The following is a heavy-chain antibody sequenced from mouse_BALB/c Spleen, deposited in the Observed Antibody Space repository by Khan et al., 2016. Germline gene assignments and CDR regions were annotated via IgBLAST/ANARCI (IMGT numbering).Heavy chain of an antibody. Sequence: QMQLEESGAELVRPGASVKLSCKALGYTFTDYEMHWVRQTPVHGLEWIGGIHPGSGGTAYNQRFKGKATMTDDKSSSTAYMELSSLTSEDSAVYYCTNMYEAWFTYGGQGTLVTVSA. CDR1: GYTFTDYE. CDR2: IHPGSGGT. J-gene: IGHJ3*01. D-gene: IGHD2-14*01. V-gene: IGHV1-15*01. CDR3: TNMYEAWFTY.